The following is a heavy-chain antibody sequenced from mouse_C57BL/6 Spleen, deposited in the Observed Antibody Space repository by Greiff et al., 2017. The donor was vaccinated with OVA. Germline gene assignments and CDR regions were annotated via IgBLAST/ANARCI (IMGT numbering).Heavy chain of an antibody. Sequence: QVQLQQPGAELVKPGASVKMSCKASGYTFTSYWITWVKQRPGQGLEWIGDIYPGSGSTNYNEKFKSKATLTVDTSSSTAYMQLSSLTSEDSAVYYCARSGEAEYDGGYYFDYWGQGTTLTVSA. CDR2: IYPGSGST. CDR3: ARSGEAEYDGGYYFDY. V-gene: IGHV1-55*01. D-gene: IGHD2-4*01. CDR1: GYTFTSYW. J-gene: IGHJ2*01.